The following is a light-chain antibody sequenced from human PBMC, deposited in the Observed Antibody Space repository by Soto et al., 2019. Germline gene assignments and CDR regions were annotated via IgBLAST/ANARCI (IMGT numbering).Light chain of an antibody. CDR3: QQYNTGTPWT. CDR1: QSVTSSH. Sequence: EIVMTQSPGTLSVSPGERATLSCRASQSVTSSHLAWFQQKPGQAPKLLIYGASTRDTGVPARFTGSGSGTEFTLTISILQSEDFAVYFCQQYNTGTPWTFGQGTKVDIK. CDR2: GAS. V-gene: IGKV3-15*01. J-gene: IGKJ1*01.